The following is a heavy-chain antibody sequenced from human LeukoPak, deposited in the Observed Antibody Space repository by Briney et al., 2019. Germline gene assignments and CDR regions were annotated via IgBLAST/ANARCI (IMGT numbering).Heavy chain of an antibody. CDR1: GFTFSSYA. CDR3: AKDKWTPLMVRGTAFDI. D-gene: IGHD3-10*01. CDR2: ISGSGGST. Sequence: GGSLRLSCAASGFTFSSYAMSWVRQAPGKGLEWVSAISGSGGSTYYADSVKGRFTISRDNSKNTLYLQMNSLRAEDTAVYYCAKDKWTPLMVRGTAFDIRGQGTMVTVSS. V-gene: IGHV3-23*01. J-gene: IGHJ3*02.